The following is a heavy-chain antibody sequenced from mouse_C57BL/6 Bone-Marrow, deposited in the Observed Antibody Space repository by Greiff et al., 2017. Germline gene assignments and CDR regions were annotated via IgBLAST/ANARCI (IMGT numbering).Heavy chain of an antibody. CDR1: GYTFTDYN. CDR3: ARKGLTTVVARAMDY. D-gene: IGHD1-1*01. J-gene: IGHJ4*01. CDR2: INPNNGGT. Sequence: EVQLQQSGPELVKPGASVKMSCKASGYTFTDYNMHWVKQSHGKSLEWIGYINPNNGGTSYNQKFKGKATLTVNKSSSTAYMELRSLTSEDSAVYYCARKGLTTVVARAMDYWGQGTSVTVSS. V-gene: IGHV1-22*01.